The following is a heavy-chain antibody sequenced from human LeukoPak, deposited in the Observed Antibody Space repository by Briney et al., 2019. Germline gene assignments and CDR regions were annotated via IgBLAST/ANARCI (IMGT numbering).Heavy chain of an antibody. D-gene: IGHD2-2*01. CDR3: ARGGDVVVPAAWFDY. CDR2: ISSSGSTI. CDR1: GFTFSSYA. J-gene: IGHJ4*02. V-gene: IGHV3-48*04. Sequence: GGSLRLSCAASGFTFSSYAMSWVRQAPGKGLEWVSYISSSGSTIYYADSVKGRFTISRDNAKNSLYLQMNSLRAEDTAVYYCARGGDVVVPAAWFDYWGQGTLVTVSS.